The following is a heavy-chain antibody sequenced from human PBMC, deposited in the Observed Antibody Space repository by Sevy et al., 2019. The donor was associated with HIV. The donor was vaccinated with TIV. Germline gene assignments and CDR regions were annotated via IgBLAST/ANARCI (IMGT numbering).Heavy chain of an antibody. CDR1: GFTFCRNA. J-gene: IGHJ6*02. CDR3: AKVGYCSSTSCYSIYYGMDV. Sequence: GESLKISCAASGFTFCRNAMSWVRQAPGKGLEWASGITGSGGSTYYAVSVKGRFTISRDNSKNTLYLQMNSLRVEDTAVYYCAKVGYCSSTSCYSIYYGMDVWGQGTTVTVSS. D-gene: IGHD2-2*02. CDR2: ITGSGGST. V-gene: IGHV3-23*01.